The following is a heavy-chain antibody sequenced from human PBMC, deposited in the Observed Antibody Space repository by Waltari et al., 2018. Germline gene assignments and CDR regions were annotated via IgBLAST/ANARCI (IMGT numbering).Heavy chain of an antibody. CDR3: ARDRPAGDYYDSSGYYNGY. V-gene: IGHV4-4*02. CDR2: IYHSGRT. CDR1: GGSISSSNW. J-gene: IGHJ4*02. D-gene: IGHD3-22*01. Sequence: QVQLQESGPGLVKPSGTLSLTCAVSGGSISSSNWWSWVRQPPGKGLEWIGEIYHSGRTNDYPSLKSRVTISVDKYKNQFALKLSSGTAADTAVDYCARDRPAGDYYDSSGYYNGYWGQGTLVTVSS.